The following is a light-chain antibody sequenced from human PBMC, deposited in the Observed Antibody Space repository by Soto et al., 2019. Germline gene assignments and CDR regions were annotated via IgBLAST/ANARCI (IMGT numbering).Light chain of an antibody. Sequence: EIVMTQSPATLSVSPGERATLSCRASQSVSSNLAWYQQKPGQAPRLLIYDASTRATGVPARFSGSVSGTEFTLTMSSVQSEDFAVYYCQHYASWPSGLTFCGGTKVEI. J-gene: IGKJ4*01. CDR1: QSVSSN. CDR3: QHYASWPSGLT. V-gene: IGKV3-15*01. CDR2: DAS.